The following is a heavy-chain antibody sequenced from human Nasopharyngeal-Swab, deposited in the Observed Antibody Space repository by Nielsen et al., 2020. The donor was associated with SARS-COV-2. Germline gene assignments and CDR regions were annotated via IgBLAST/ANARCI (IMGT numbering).Heavy chain of an antibody. CDR3: ARVSDWNDVRNPYYYYYYMDV. D-gene: IGHD1-1*01. V-gene: IGHV3-7*01. Sequence: WGSLRLSCAASGFTFSSYWMSWVRQAPGKGLEWVANIKQDGSEKYYVDSVKGRFTISRDNAKNSLYLQMNSLRAEDTAVYYCARVSDWNDVRNPYYYYYYMDVWGKGTTVTVSS. CDR1: GFTFSSYW. J-gene: IGHJ6*03. CDR2: IKQDGSEK.